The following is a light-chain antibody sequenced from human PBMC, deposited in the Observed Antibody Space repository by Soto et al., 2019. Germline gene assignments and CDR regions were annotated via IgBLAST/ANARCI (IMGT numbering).Light chain of an antibody. CDR2: AAS. CDR3: QQLNHYPST. J-gene: IGKJ4*01. V-gene: IGKV1-17*01. Sequence: DIQMTQSPSSLSASVGDRVTITCRSSQAIRNDVAWYQHKSGQAPTRLIYAASTLQSGVPSRFSGSGSGTDFTLTISSLQPEDFATYYCQQLNHYPSTFGGGTKV. CDR1: QAIRND.